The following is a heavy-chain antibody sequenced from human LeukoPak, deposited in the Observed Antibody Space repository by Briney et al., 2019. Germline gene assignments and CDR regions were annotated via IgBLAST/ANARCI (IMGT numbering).Heavy chain of an antibody. J-gene: IGHJ6*02. CDR2: INTNTGNP. CDR1: GYTFTSYA. CDR3: ASQSVITYYYYGMDV. D-gene: IGHD3-22*01. Sequence: GASVKVSCKASGYTFTSYAMNWVRQAPGQGLEWMGWINTNTGNPTYAQGFTGRFVFSLDTSVSTAYLQISSLKAEDTAVYYCASQSVITYYYYGMDVWGQGTTVIVSS. V-gene: IGHV7-4-1*02.